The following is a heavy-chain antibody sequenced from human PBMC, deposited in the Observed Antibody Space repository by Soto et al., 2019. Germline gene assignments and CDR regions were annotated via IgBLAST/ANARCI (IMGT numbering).Heavy chain of an antibody. CDR2: INPNSGGT. V-gene: IGHV1-2*04. D-gene: IGHD2-15*01. Sequence: ASVKVSCKASGYTFTGYYMHWVRQAPGQGLEWMGWINPNSGGTNYAQKFQGWVTMTRDTSISTAYMELSRLRSDDTAVYYCARAAFYCSGGRCYAGLTHSMDVWGQGTTVTVSS. CDR1: GYTFTGYY. J-gene: IGHJ6*02. CDR3: ARAAFYCSGGRCYAGLTHSMDV.